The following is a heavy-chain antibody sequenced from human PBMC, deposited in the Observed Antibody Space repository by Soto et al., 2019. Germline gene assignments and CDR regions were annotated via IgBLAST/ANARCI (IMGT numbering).Heavy chain of an antibody. CDR1: GGTFSSYA. D-gene: IGHD6-13*01. V-gene: IGHV1-69*13. CDR2: IIPIFGTA. J-gene: IGHJ6*02. CDR3: ARKGGAAAGTDYYYGMDV. Sequence: GASVKVSCKASGGTFSSYAISWVRQAPGQGLEWMGGIIPIFGTANYAQKFQGRVTITADESTSTAYMELSSLRSEDTAVYYCARKGGAAAGTDYYYGMDVWGQGTTVTVSS.